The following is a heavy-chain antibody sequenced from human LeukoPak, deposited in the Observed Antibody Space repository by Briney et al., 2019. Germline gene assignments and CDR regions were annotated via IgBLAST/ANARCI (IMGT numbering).Heavy chain of an antibody. J-gene: IGHJ4*02. D-gene: IGHD5-24*01. CDR3: ARDGTGEGYNFYSEY. Sequence: GASVKVSCKASGESFGSYGISWVRQAPGQGLEWMGRIIPLFDIETYAQKFQGRVTLTADKFTNTAYLELSSLRSEDTALYFCARDGTGEGYNFYSEYWGQGTLVTVSS. CDR2: IIPLFDIE. V-gene: IGHV1-69*04. CDR1: GESFGSYG.